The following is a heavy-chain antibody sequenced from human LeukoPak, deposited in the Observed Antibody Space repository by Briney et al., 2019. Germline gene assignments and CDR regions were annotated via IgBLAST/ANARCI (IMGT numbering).Heavy chain of an antibody. CDR2: INHSGST. CDR3: ARGHTILRWYYYGMDV. D-gene: IGHD3-3*01. Sequence: NPGGSLRLSCAASGFTFSSYAMSWVRQPPGKGLEWIGEINHSGSTNYNPSLKSRVTISVDTSKNQFSLKLSSVTAADTAVYYCARGHTILRWYYYGMDVWGQGTTVTVSS. CDR1: GFTFSSYA. J-gene: IGHJ6*02. V-gene: IGHV4-34*01.